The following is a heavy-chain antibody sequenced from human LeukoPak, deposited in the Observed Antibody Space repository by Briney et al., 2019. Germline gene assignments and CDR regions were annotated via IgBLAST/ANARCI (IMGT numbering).Heavy chain of an antibody. CDR3: ARERVVVTAIEDCYYGMDV. D-gene: IGHD2-21*02. CDR1: GFTFSSYW. Sequence: GGSLRLSCAASGFTFSSYWMHWVRQAPGKGLVWVSRINSDGSSTSYADSVKGQFTISRDNAKNTLYLQMNSLRAEDTAVYYCARERVVVTAIEDCYYGMDVWGQGTTVTVSS. J-gene: IGHJ6*02. CDR2: INSDGSST. V-gene: IGHV3-74*01.